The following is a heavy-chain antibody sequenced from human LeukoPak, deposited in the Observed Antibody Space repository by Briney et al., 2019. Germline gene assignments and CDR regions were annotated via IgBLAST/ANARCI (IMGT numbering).Heavy chain of an antibody. D-gene: IGHD1-26*01. J-gene: IGHJ3*02. CDR2: IKQDGSEK. V-gene: IGHV3-7*01. CDR3: ARDSKVVGATTDDAFDI. CDR1: GFTFSSYW. Sequence: GGSLRLSCAASGFTFSSYWMSWVRQAPGKGLEWVANIKQDGSEKYYVDSVKGRFTISRDNAKNSLYLQMNSLRAEDTAVYYCARDSKVVGATTDDAFDIWGQGTMVTVSS.